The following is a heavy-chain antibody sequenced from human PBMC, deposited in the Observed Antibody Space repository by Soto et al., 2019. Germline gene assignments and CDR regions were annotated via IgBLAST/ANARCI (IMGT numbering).Heavy chain of an antibody. J-gene: IGHJ6*02. CDR1: GDSVSSNSAA. D-gene: IGHD1-26*01. V-gene: IGHV6-1*01. CDR2: TYYRSKWYN. CDR3: ARAWGGSYSGGMDV. Sequence: QTLSLTSAISGDSVSSNSAAWNWIRHSPSRGLEWLGRTYYRSKWYNDYAVSVKSRITINPDTSKNQFSLQLNSVTPEDTAVYYCARAWGGSYSGGMDVWGQGTTVTVSS.